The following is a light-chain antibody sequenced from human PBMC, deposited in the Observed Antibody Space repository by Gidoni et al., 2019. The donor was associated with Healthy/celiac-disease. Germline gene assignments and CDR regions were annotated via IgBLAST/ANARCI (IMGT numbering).Light chain of an antibody. CDR3: QQGYSTPPT. V-gene: IGKV1-39*01. Sequence: DIQMTQSPSSLSASVGDRVTITCRASQSISSYLNWYQQKPGKAPKLLIYAASSLQSGVPSRFSGSGSGTDFTLTISSLQPEDFETYYCQQGYSTPPTFGQGTKVEIK. CDR1: QSISSY. CDR2: AAS. J-gene: IGKJ1*01.